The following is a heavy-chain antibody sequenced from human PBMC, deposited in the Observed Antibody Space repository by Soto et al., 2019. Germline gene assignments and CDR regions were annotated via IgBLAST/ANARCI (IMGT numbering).Heavy chain of an antibody. CDR3: AKGVAAAANVDY. V-gene: IGHV3-30*18. CDR1: GFTFSSYG. CDR2: ISYDGSNK. D-gene: IGHD6-13*01. Sequence: QVQLVESGGGVVQPGRSLRLSCAASGFTFSSYGMHWVRQAPGKGLEWVAVISYDGSNKYYADSVKGRFTISRDNSKNTLYLQMNSLRAEDTAVFYCAKGVAAAANVDYWGQGTLVTVSS. J-gene: IGHJ4*02.